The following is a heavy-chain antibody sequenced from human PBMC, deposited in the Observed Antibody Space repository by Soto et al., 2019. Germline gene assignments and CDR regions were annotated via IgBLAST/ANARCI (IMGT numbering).Heavy chain of an antibody. CDR1: GYSFTSYW. V-gene: IGHV5-51*01. CDR3: ARHLTSSSLGPSSESDAFDI. J-gene: IGHJ3*02. Sequence: GESLKISCKGSGYSFTSYWIGWGRQMPGKGLEWMGIIYPGDSDTRYSPSFQGQVTISADKSISTAYLQWSSLKASDTAMYYCARHLTSSSLGPSSESDAFDIWGPGTMVTVS. D-gene: IGHD6-13*01. CDR2: IYPGDSDT.